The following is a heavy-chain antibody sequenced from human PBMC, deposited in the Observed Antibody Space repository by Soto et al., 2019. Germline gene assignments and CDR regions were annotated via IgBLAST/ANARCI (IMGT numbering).Heavy chain of an antibody. CDR2: MNDSGNT. D-gene: IGHD1-7*01. Sequence: QVQLQQWGAGLLKPSETLSLTCAVSGGAFSGYYWSWIRQPPGTGLEWIGEMNDSGNTKYNASLESRVAISVDTSKGHFSLTLTSVTAADTAVYYCASPRWNYIYWGQGTLVAVSS. CDR1: GGAFSGYY. V-gene: IGHV4-34*01. J-gene: IGHJ4*02. CDR3: ASPRWNYIY.